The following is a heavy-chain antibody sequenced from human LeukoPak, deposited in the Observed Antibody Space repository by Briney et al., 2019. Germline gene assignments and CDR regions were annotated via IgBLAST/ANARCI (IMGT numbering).Heavy chain of an antibody. V-gene: IGHV1-46*01. J-gene: IGHJ4*02. CDR3: ARVGYSNSYDY. CDR2: INPSGGST. Sequence: ASVKVSCKASGYTFTSYYMHWVRQAPGQGLEWMGIINPSGGSTSYAQKFQGRVTMTRNTSISTAYMDLSSLRSEDTAVYYCARVGYSNSYDYWGQGTLVTVSS. CDR1: GYTFTSYY. D-gene: IGHD4-11*01.